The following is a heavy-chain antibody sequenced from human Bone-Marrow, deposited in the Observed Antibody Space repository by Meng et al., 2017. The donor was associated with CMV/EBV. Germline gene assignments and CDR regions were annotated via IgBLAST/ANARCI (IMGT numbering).Heavy chain of an antibody. CDR2: INHSGST. V-gene: IGHV4-34*01. D-gene: IGHD6-19*01. Sequence: SEPLSLTCAVYGGSFSGYYWSWIRQPPGKGLEWIGEINHSGSTNYNPSLKSRVTISVDTSKNQFSLKLSSVTAADTAVYYCARDTASSGWYVDDYYYGMDVWGQGTTVTVSS. J-gene: IGHJ6*02. CDR1: GGSFSGYY. CDR3: ARDTASSGWYVDDYYYGMDV.